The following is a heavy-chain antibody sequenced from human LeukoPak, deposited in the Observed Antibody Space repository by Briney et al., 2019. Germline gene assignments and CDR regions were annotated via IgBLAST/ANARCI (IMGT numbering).Heavy chain of an antibody. J-gene: IGHJ5*02. CDR2: ISYDGSNK. D-gene: IGHD6-13*01. CDR3: ARSRIAAAALYNWFDP. V-gene: IGHV3-30-3*01. CDR1: GFTFSSYA. Sequence: GGSLRLSCAASGFTFSSYAMHWVRQAPGKGLEWVAVISYDGSNKYYADSVKGRFTISRDNSKNTLYLQMNSLRAEDTAVYYCARSRIAAAALYNWFDPWGQGTLVTVSS.